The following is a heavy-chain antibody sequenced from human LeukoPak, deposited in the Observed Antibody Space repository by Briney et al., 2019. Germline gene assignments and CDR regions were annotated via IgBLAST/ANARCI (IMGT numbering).Heavy chain of an antibody. J-gene: IGHJ4*02. D-gene: IGHD7-27*01. CDR2: INHSGST. CDR1: GGSFSGYY. CDR3: ARMANWALYYFDY. Sequence: KPSETLSLTCAVYGGSFSGYYWSWIRQPPGKGREWIGEINHSGSTNYNPSLKSRVTISVDTSKNQFSLKLSSVTAADTAVYYCARMANWALYYFDYWGQGTLVTVSS. V-gene: IGHV4-34*01.